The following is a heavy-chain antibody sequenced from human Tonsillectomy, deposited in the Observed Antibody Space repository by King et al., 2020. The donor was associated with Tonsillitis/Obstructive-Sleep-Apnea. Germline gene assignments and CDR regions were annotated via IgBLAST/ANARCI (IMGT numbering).Heavy chain of an antibody. D-gene: IGHD5-12*01. CDR3: AGQVDIVATIPSLAWWLAPYYFDY. Sequence: LQLQESGPGLVKPSETLSLTCTVSGGSISSSSYYWGWIRQPPGKGLEWIGSIYYSGSTYYNPSLKSRVTISVDTSKNQFSLKLSSVTAADTAVYYCAGQVDIVATIPSLAWWLAPYYFDYWGQGTLVTVSS. CDR1: GGSISSSSYY. V-gene: IGHV4-39*01. J-gene: IGHJ4*02. CDR2: IYYSGST.